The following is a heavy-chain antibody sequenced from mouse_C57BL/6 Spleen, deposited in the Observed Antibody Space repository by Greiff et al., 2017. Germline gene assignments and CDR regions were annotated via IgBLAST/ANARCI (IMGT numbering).Heavy chain of an antibody. CDR2: ISDGGSYT. V-gene: IGHV5-4*03. D-gene: IGHD1-1*01. Sequence: EVKLVESGGGLVKPGGSLKLSCAASGFTFSSYAMSWVRQTPEKRLEWVATISDGGSYTYYPDNVKGRFTISRDNAKNNLYLQMSHLQSEDTAMYYCARVGDYYGSARGYFDVWGTGTTVTVSS. CDR3: ARVGDYYGSARGYFDV. J-gene: IGHJ1*03. CDR1: GFTFSSYA.